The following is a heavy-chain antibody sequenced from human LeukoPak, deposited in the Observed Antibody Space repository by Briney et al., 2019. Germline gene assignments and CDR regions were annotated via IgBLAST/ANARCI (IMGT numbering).Heavy chain of an antibody. J-gene: IGHJ4*02. CDR3: ALHCGLDY. D-gene: IGHD2-21*02. V-gene: IGHV3-43*01. CDR1: GFTFDDYT. CDR2: ISWDGGST. Sequence: GGSLRLSCAASGFTFDDYTMHWVRQAPGKGLEWVSLISWDGGSTYYADSVKGRFTISRDNSKNSLYLQMNSLRTEDTALYYCALHCGLDYWGQGTLVTVSS.